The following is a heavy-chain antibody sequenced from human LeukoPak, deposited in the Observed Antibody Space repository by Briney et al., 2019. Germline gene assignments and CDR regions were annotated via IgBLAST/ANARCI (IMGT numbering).Heavy chain of an antibody. Sequence: GGSLRLSCAASGFTFSSYGMSWVRQAPGKGLEWVSAISGSGGSTYYADSVKGRFTISRDNSKNTLYLQMNSLRAEDTAVYYCAKDSLVLLWFGELLYGPYFDSWGQGTLVTVSS. J-gene: IGHJ4*02. V-gene: IGHV3-23*01. CDR3: AKDSLVLLWFGELLYGPYFDS. D-gene: IGHD3-10*01. CDR2: ISGSGGST. CDR1: GFTFSSYG.